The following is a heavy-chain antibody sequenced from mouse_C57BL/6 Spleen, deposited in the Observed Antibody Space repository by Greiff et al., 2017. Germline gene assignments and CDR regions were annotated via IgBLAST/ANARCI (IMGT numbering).Heavy chain of an antibody. V-gene: IGHV1-61*01. J-gene: IGHJ2*01. D-gene: IGHD1-1*01. CDR3: ARLTTVVATGPYFDY. CDR2: IYPSDSAT. Sequence: QVQLQQPGAELVRPGSSVKLSCKASGYTFTSYWMDWVKQRPGQGLEWIGNIYPSDSATHYNQKFKDKATLTVDKSSSTAYMQLRSLTSEDSAVYYCARLTTVVATGPYFDYWGQGTTLTVS. CDR1: GYTFTSYW.